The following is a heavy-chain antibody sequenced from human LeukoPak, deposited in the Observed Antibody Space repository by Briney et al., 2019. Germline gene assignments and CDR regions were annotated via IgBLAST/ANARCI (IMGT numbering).Heavy chain of an antibody. CDR3: AGDGFAARHSAC. Sequence: SETLSLTCTVSGGSISSYYWSCLRHPPGKGLEGSGYIYTSGSTNYNPSLKSRVNISVDTSKTQSSLKLSSVTAADTDVCYCAGDGFAARHSACWGQGTLVTVSS. D-gene: IGHD3-10*01. V-gene: IGHV4-4*09. CDR2: IYTSGST. J-gene: IGHJ4*02. CDR1: GGSISSYY.